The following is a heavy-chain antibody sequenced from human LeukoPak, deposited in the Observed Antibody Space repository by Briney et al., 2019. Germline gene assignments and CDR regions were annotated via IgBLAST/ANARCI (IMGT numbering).Heavy chain of an antibody. J-gene: IGHJ3*02. Sequence: GGSLRLSCAASGFTVSSNYMSWVRQAPGKGLEWVSVIYSGGSTYYADSVKGRFTISRDNSKNTLYLQMNSLRAEDTAVYYCARDRQERAFDIWGQGTTVTVSS. D-gene: IGHD1-1*01. CDR1: GFTVSSNY. V-gene: IGHV3-66*01. CDR3: ARDRQERAFDI. CDR2: IYSGGST.